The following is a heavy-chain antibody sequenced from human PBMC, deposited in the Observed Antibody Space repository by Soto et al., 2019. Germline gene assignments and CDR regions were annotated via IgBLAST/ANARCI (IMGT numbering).Heavy chain of an antibody. D-gene: IGHD6-13*01. CDR3: SRTRTPGYFFDY. CDR1: AFTFSDHY. CDR2: IRNKANSYTT. J-gene: IGHJ4*02. Sequence: GGSLRLSCAASAFTFSDHYMDWVRQAPGKGLEWVGRIRNKANSYTTEYAASVKGRFTISRDESQNSLYLQVNSLKTEDTAVYYCSRTRTPGYFFDYWGQGTLVTVSS. V-gene: IGHV3-72*01.